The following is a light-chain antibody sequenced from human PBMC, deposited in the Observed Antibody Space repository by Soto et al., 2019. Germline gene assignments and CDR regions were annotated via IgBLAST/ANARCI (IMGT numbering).Light chain of an antibody. V-gene: IGKV3-11*01. Sequence: EIVLTQFPATLSLSPGARATLSCRASQSVNSYVAWYQQKAGQAPRLLIYDASNRATGIPARFSGSGSGTDFTLTISSLEPEDFAVYYCQQRSNWPLTFGGGTNVEIK. CDR1: QSVNSY. CDR3: QQRSNWPLT. J-gene: IGKJ4*01. CDR2: DAS.